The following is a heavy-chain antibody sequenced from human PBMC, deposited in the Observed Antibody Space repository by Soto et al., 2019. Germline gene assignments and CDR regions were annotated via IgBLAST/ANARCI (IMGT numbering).Heavy chain of an antibody. CDR2: IIPIFGTA. J-gene: IGHJ6*02. Sequence: ASVKVSCKASGGTFSSYAISWVRQAPGQGLEWMGGIIPIFGTANYAQKFQGRVTITADESTSTAYMELNSLRAEDTAVYYCARDSVVDIEDYGMDVWGQGTTVTVSS. CDR1: GGTFSSYA. D-gene: IGHD5-12*01. CDR3: ARDSVVDIEDYGMDV. V-gene: IGHV1-69*13.